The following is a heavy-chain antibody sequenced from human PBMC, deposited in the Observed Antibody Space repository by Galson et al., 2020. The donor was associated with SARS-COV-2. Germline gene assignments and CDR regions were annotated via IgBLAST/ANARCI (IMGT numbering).Heavy chain of an antibody. CDR3: ARGGGDDYYDRPFDI. CDR1: GFTFSSYW. CDR2: INSDGSST. J-gene: IGHJ3*02. D-gene: IGHD3-22*01. Sequence: GESLKISCAASGFTFSSYWMHWVRQAPGKGLVWVSRINSDGSSTSYADSVKGRFTISRDNAKNTLYLQMNSLRAEDTAGYYCARGGGDDYYDRPFDIWGQGTMVTVSS. V-gene: IGHV3-74*01.